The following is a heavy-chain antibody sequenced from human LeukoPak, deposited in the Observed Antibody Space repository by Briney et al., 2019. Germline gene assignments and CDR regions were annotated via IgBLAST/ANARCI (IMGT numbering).Heavy chain of an antibody. CDR3: ATDVRVYFDY. V-gene: IGHV1-24*01. J-gene: IGHJ4*02. Sequence: ASVTVSFMFSVYTLTELSMHWVRQAPGKGREGMGCFDPEDGETIYAQKFQGRVTMTEDTSTDTAYMELSSLRSEDTAVYYCATDVRVYFDYWGQGTLVIVSS. CDR2: FDPEDGET. CDR1: VYTLTELS.